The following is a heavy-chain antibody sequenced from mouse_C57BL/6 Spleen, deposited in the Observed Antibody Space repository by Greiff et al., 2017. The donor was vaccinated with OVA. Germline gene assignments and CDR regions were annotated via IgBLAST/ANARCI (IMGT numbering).Heavy chain of an antibody. D-gene: IGHD3-2*02. V-gene: IGHV1-64*01. J-gene: IGHJ1*03. CDR1: GYTFTSYW. CDR3: ARQASLSYWYFDV. Sequence: VQLQQPGAELVKPGASVKLSCKASGYTFTSYWMHWVKPRPGQGLEWIGMIHPNSGSTNYNEKFKSKATLTVDKSSSTAYMQLSSLTSEDSAVYYCARQASLSYWYFDVWGTGTTVTVSS. CDR2: IHPNSGST.